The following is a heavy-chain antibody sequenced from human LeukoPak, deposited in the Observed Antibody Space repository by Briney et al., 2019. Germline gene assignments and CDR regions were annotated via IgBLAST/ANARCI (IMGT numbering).Heavy chain of an antibody. V-gene: IGHV4-59*01. CDR2: IYYSGST. CDR1: GGSISSYY. CDR3: ARGGESMTTVTDFDY. D-gene: IGHD4-17*01. J-gene: IGHJ4*02. Sequence: SETLSLTCTVSGGSISSYYWSWIRQPPGKGLEWIGYIYYSGSTNYNPSLKSRVTISVDTSKNQFSLKLSSVTAADTAVYYCARGGESMTTVTDFDYWGQGTLVTVSS.